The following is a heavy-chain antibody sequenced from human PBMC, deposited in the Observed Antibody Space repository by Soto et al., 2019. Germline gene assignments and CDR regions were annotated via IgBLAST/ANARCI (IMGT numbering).Heavy chain of an antibody. D-gene: IGHD6-13*01. J-gene: IGHJ5*02. CDR1: GASMNSYH. Sequence: SSETLSLTCTVSGASMNSYHWSWIRQPTGKGLEWIGHIHSSGSTNYNPSLKRRVTMSVDTSKNQFSLRLMSLTAADTAVYYCARDEGVAAAGITRYDPWGQGXVDTVSS. V-gene: IGHV4-4*07. CDR3: ARDEGVAAAGITRYDP. CDR2: IHSSGST.